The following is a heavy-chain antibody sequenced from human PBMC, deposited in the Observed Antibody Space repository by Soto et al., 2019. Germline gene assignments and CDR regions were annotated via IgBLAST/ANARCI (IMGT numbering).Heavy chain of an antibody. Sequence: SETLSLTCSVSGADINTYSWTWIRQPAGKGLEWIGRIYTSASINYNPSLRGRVTLSVDTSTNQVSLKLASVTAADTAVYYCAGDREAGYNFYYGMDVWGQGTTVTVSS. V-gene: IGHV4-4*07. D-gene: IGHD6-19*01. CDR2: IYTSASI. J-gene: IGHJ6*02. CDR1: GADINTYS. CDR3: AGDREAGYNFYYGMDV.